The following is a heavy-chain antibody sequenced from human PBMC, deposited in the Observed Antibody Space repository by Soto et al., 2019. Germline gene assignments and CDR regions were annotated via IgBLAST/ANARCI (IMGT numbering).Heavy chain of an antibody. J-gene: IGHJ5*01. CDR2: IYTSGST. CDR3: ANAGATGVRYYEWFDP. D-gene: IGHD1-26*01. CDR1: GGSISDYY. Sequence: PSETLSLTCTVSGGSISDYYCTWIRQPAGKGLEWIGRIYTSGSTNYSPSLKSRVTMSVDRSKNQFSLTLSSVTAADTAVCYCANAGATGVRYYEWFDPWHQGTLVSVYS. V-gene: IGHV4-4*07.